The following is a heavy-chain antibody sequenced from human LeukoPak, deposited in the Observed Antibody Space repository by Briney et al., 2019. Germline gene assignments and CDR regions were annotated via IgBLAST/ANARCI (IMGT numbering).Heavy chain of an antibody. CDR1: GFTFSSYS. V-gene: IGHV3-21*01. J-gene: IGHJ4*02. Sequence: GGSLRLSCAASGFTFSSYSMNWVRQAPGKGLEWVPSISSSSSYIYYADSVKGRFTISKDNAKNSLYLQMNSLRAEDTAVYYCASGVETRGGPGYWGQGTLVTVSS. CDR2: ISSSSSYI. D-gene: IGHD3-3*01. CDR3: ASGVETRGGPGY.